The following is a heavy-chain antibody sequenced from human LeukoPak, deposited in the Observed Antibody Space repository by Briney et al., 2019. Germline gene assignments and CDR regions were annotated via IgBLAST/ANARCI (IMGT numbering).Heavy chain of an antibody. D-gene: IGHD3-10*01. V-gene: IGHV4-34*01. Sequence: SETLSLTCAVYGGSFSGYYWSWIRQPPGKGLEWIGEINHSGSTNYNPSLESRVTISVDTSKNQFSLKLSSVTAADTAVYYCARFRPMVRGVIQRDYWGQGTLVTVSS. J-gene: IGHJ4*02. CDR2: INHSGST. CDR3: ARFRPMVRGVIQRDY. CDR1: GGSFSGYY.